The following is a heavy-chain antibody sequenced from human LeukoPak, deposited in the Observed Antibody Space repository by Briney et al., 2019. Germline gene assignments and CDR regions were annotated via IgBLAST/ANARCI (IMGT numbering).Heavy chain of an antibody. CDR1: GFTFSSYD. D-gene: IGHD2-21*02. V-gene: IGHV3-21*01. Sequence: GGSLRLSCAPFGFTFSSYDMAWVRQAPGKGLEWVSYLSNNSRYIYYAVSVKGRFTVSRDHEKNSLYLEMNSLRSEDTAVYYGARGGMTAIRRDAFDLWVQGTKVTDSS. J-gene: IGHJ3*01. CDR3: ARGGMTAIRRDAFDL. CDR2: LSNNSRYI.